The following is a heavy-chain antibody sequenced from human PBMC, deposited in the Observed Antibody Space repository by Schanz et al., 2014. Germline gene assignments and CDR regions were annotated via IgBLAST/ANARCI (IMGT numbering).Heavy chain of an antibody. Sequence: DVQLLESGGGLVQPGGSLRLSCAASGFTFNSYAMTWVRQAPGKGLGWVSSISHSGGSKYYADSVKGRFTVSRDSGQNSLYLQMNSLSADDTAVFYCAKGMGYCSGGTCYDYYYYGLDVWGQGTTVTVSS. CDR2: ISHSGGSK. J-gene: IGHJ6*02. CDR1: GFTFNSYA. CDR3: AKGMGYCSGGTCYDYYYYGLDV. D-gene: IGHD2-15*01. V-gene: IGHV3-23*01.